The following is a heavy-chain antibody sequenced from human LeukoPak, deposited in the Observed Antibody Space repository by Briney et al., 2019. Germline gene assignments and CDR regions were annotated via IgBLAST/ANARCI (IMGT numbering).Heavy chain of an antibody. CDR2: ISGSGGST. Sequence: GGSLRLSCAASGFTFSSYAMSWVRQAPGKGLEWVSAISGSGGSTYYADSVKGRFTISRDNSKNTLYLQMSSLRAEDTAVYYCAKGGVGAIPEEYFQHWGQGTLVTVSS. V-gene: IGHV3-23*01. CDR1: GFTFSSYA. CDR3: AKGGVGAIPEEYFQH. J-gene: IGHJ1*01. D-gene: IGHD1-26*01.